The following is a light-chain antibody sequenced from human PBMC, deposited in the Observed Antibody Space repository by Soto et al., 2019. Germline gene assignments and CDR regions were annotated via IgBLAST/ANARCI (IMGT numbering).Light chain of an antibody. J-gene: IGKJ1*01. CDR3: QQYNNWPPGRT. V-gene: IGKV3-15*01. CDR2: GAS. CDR1: QSVSSN. Sequence: EIVMTQSPATLSVSPCERAALSSSASQSVSSNLAWYQQKPGQAPRLLIYGASTRATGIPARFSGSGSGTEFTLTISSLQSEDFAVYYCQQYNNWPPGRTFGQGTKVDIK.